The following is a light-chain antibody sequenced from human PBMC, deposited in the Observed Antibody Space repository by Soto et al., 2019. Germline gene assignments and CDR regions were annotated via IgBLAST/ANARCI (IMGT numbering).Light chain of an antibody. V-gene: IGLV7-43*01. J-gene: IGLJ3*02. CDR2: STS. CDR1: TGAVTSTHY. CDR3: QLYYGATRV. Sequence: QAVVTQEPSLTVSLGGTVTLTCSSSTGAVTSTHYANWFQQKPGQPPRSLLYSTSNKYSWTPARFSGSLLGGSAALTLSDVQPEDEADYYCQLYYGATRVFGGGTKLTVL.